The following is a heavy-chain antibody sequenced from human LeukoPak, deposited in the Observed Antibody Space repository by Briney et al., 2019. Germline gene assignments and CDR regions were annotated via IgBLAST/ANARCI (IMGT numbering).Heavy chain of an antibody. D-gene: IGHD3-3*01. CDR1: GYTVTSYG. Sequence: ASVKVSCKASGYTVTSYGISWVRQAPGQGLEWMGWISAYNGNTNYAQKLQGTVTQTTDTSTSTAYMELRSLRSDDTAVYYCARDRTIFGVVIIDTGFDYWGQGTLVTVSS. J-gene: IGHJ4*02. CDR3: ARDRTIFGVVIIDTGFDY. V-gene: IGHV1-18*01. CDR2: ISAYNGNT.